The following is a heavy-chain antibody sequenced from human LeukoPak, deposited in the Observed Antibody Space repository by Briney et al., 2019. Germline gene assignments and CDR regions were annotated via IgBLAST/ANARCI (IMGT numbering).Heavy chain of an antibody. CDR2: INPNSGDI. J-gene: IGHJ4*02. D-gene: IGHD6-19*01. CDR3: ARGEQWLIRY. Sequence: GASVKVSCKASGYSFTDYYIHWVRQAPGQGLEWMGWINPNSGDISYAQNFHGRVTMTRDWSINTAYLEVSSVKSDDTVVFYCARGEQWLIRYWGQGTLVTVSS. CDR1: GYSFTDYY. V-gene: IGHV1-2*02.